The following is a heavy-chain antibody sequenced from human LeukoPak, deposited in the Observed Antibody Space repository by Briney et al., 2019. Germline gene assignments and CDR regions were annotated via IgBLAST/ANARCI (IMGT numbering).Heavy chain of an antibody. J-gene: IGHJ3*02. CDR2: IKHDASEK. CDR3: ARTTKYSFDI. D-gene: IGHD2/OR15-2a*01. Sequence: GGSLRLSCVASGFTFSDYWMSWVRQAPGKGLEWVAHIKHDASEKYYVDSVKGRFTISRDNAKNSLYLSMNSLRSEDTAVYYCARTTKYSFDIWGQGTMATVSS. V-gene: IGHV3-7*04. CDR1: GFTFSDYW.